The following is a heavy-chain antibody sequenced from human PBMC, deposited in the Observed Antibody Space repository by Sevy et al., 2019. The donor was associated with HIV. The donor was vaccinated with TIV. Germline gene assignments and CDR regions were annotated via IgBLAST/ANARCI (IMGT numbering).Heavy chain of an antibody. CDR1: GFTFSSYA. V-gene: IGHV3-23*01. D-gene: IGHD3-10*02. Sequence: GGSMRLSCAASGFTFSSYAMSWVRQAPGKGLEWVSTFSFGCGKINYADSVKGRFTISRDNSKNTLYLQMHSLRAEDTAVYYCAREGCSKPHDYWGQEPWSPSPQ. CDR3: AREGCSKPHDY. CDR2: FSFGCGKI. J-gene: IGHJ4*01.